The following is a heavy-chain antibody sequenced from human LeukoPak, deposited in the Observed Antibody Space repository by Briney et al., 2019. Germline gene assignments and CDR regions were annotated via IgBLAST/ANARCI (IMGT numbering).Heavy chain of an antibody. CDR1: GGTFSNYA. V-gene: IGHV1-69*06. J-gene: IGHJ4*02. Sequence: SVKVSCKASGGTFSNYAISWVRQAPGQGLEWMGGIIPVFATTHYAQKFQGRVTITADKSTSTTYMELNSLTAEDTAVYYCAKNGGGQWLGAGDYFDHWGQGTLVTVSS. CDR2: IIPVFATT. D-gene: IGHD6-19*01. CDR3: AKNGGGQWLGAGDYFDH.